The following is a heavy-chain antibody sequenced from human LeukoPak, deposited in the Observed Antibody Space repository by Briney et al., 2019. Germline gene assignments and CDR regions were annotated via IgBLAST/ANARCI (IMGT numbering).Heavy chain of an antibody. Sequence: GGSLRLSCAASGFTFSSYTMNWVRQAPGKGLEWVSSISSIGTYIYYAVSVKGRFTISRDNARNSLYLQMNSLRAEDTAVYYCARRYSSGWYDYWGQGTLVTVSS. J-gene: IGHJ4*02. D-gene: IGHD6-19*01. V-gene: IGHV3-21*01. CDR3: ARRYSSGWYDY. CDR2: ISSIGTYI. CDR1: GFTFSSYT.